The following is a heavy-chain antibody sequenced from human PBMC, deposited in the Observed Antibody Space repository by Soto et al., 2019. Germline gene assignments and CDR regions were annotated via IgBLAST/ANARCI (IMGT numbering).Heavy chain of an antibody. CDR1: GFTFSSYS. CDR2: INEDGNNI. D-gene: IGHD6-6*01. V-gene: IGHV3-7*03. J-gene: IGHJ4*02. CDR3: ATTRRSSSVDF. Sequence: PGGSLRLSCAASGFTFSSYSMNWVRQAPGKGLEWVANINEDGNNIYYVDSVKGRFTISRDNAKNSLYLQMNSLRVEDTAVYYCATTRRSSSVDFWGQGTLVTVSS.